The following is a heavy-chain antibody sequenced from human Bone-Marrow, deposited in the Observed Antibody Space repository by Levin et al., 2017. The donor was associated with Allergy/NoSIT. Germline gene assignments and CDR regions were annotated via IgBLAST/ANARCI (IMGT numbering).Heavy chain of an antibody. D-gene: IGHD3-10*01. Sequence: SQTLSLTCTVSGGSISSGDYYWSWIRQPPGKGLEWIGYIYGSGTTYYNPSLKSRITISLATSKNQFSLVLTSVTAADTAVYYCARAMGITMVREYWFDPWGQGTLVTVSS. CDR1: GGSISSGDYY. CDR2: IYGSGTT. CDR3: ARAMGITMVREYWFDP. V-gene: IGHV4-30-4*08. J-gene: IGHJ5*02.